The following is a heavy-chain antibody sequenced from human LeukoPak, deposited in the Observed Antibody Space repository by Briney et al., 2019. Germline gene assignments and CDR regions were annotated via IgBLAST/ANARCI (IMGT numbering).Heavy chain of an antibody. CDR1: GGSISSGDYY. CDR2: IYYSGST. V-gene: IGHV4-30-4*08. J-gene: IGHJ4*02. Sequence: SETLSLTCTVSGGSISSGDYYWSWIRQPPGKGLEWIGYIYYSGSTYYNPSLKSRVTISVDTSKNRFSLKLSSVTAADTAVYYCARTYYYDSSGYYPFDYWGQGTLVTVSS. CDR3: ARTYYYDSSGYYPFDY. D-gene: IGHD3-22*01.